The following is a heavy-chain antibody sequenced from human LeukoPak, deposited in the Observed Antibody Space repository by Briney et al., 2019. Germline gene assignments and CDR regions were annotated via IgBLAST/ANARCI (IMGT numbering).Heavy chain of an antibody. D-gene: IGHD6-19*01. CDR1: GGSVRSGSYY. J-gene: IGHJ5*02. CDR3: ARSMSSSWYCFDP. Sequence: PSETLSLTCTVSGGSVRSGSYYWGWIRQPPGKGLEWVASIYFSGSTYYNPSLKSRVTISVDASKNQFSLKLSSVTAADTAIYYCARSMSSSWYCFDPWGQGTLVTVSS. CDR2: IYFSGST. V-gene: IGHV4-39*01.